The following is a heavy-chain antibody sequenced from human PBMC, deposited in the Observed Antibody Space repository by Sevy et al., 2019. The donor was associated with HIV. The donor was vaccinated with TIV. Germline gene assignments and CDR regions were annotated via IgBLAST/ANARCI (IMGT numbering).Heavy chain of an antibody. V-gene: IGHV3-23*01. CDR1: GFTFSSYA. D-gene: IGHD3-10*01. CDR2: ISGSGGST. J-gene: IGHJ6*02. Sequence: GGSLRLSCAASGFTFSSYAMSWVRQAPGKGLEWVSAISGSGGSTYYADSVKGRFTISRDNSKNTLYLQMNSLRAEDTAVYYCAKELVDYYGSGSYYPHYYYYGMDVWGQGTTVTVSS. CDR3: AKELVDYYGSGSYYPHYYYYGMDV.